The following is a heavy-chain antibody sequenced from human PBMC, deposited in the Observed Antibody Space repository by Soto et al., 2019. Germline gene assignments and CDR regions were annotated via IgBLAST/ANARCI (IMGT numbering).Heavy chain of an antibody. CDR2: TYYRSKWYN. CDR3: ARVPDSSSWYPNYGMDV. V-gene: IGHV6-1*01. J-gene: IGHJ6*02. CDR1: GDSVSSNSAA. D-gene: IGHD6-13*01. Sequence: SQTLSLTCAISGDSVSSNSAAWNWIRQSPSRGLEWLGRTYYRSKWYNDYAVSVKSRITINPDTSKNQFSLQLNSVTPEDTAVYYCARVPDSSSWYPNYGMDVWGQGTTVTVSS.